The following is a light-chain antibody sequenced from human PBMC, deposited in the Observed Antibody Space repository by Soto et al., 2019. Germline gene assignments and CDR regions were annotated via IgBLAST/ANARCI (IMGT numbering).Light chain of an antibody. CDR3: QQYYRYSYT. Sequence: DIQMTQSPSTLSAFVGDRVTITCRASQSISNWLAWYQQKPGKAPKLLIYKASTLESGVPSRFSGSGSGTEFTLAISSLQPDDFATYYCQQYYRYSYTFGQGTKLEIK. J-gene: IGKJ2*01. CDR2: KAS. CDR1: QSISNW. V-gene: IGKV1-5*03.